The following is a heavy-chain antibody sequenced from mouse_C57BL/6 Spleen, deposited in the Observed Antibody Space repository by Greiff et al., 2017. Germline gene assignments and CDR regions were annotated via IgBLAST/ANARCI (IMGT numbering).Heavy chain of an antibody. J-gene: IGHJ1*03. CDR2: IHPNSGST. Sequence: VQLQQPGAELVKPGASVKLSCKASGYTFTSYWMHWVKQRPGQGLAWIGMIHPNSGSTNYNEKFKSKATLTVDKSSSTAYMQLSSLTSEDSAVYYCARGLLWYHWYFDVWGTGTTVTVSS. CDR1: GYTFTSYW. V-gene: IGHV1-64*01. D-gene: IGHD2-1*01. CDR3: ARGLLWYHWYFDV.